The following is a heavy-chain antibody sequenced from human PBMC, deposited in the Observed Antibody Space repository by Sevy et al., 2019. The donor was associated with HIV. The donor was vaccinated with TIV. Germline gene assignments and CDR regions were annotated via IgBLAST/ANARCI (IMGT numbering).Heavy chain of an antibody. CDR3: AGGNSGGYGWFDP. D-gene: IGHD1-26*01. CDR1: GGSISNYY. CDR2: IYYSGGT. Sequence: SETLSLTCTVSGGSISNYYWNWIRQPPGKGLEWIGYIYYSGGTNYNPSLRSRVTMSADTSKNQFSLKLGFVTAADTAMYYCAGGNSGGYGWFDPWGQGTLVTVSS. J-gene: IGHJ5*02. V-gene: IGHV4-59*01.